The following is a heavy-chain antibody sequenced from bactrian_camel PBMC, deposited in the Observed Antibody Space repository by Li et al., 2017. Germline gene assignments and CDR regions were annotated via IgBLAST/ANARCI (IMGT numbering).Heavy chain of an antibody. CDR2: SKGGGGST. CDR1: GFTYSSYD. Sequence: VQLVESVCCLVQPGGSLRLSCASSGFTYSSYDMSWVLQAPGKGLEWVSLSKGGGGSTYYADSVKGRFTIDQDSARNKMYLRMTSLKPEETDVYYCGADQDNFEGSYGGCSRFKYRYSGQGTQVTVS. CDR3: GADQDNFEGSYGGCSRFKYRY. J-gene: IGHJ4*01. D-gene: IGHD5*01. V-gene: IGHV3S40*01.